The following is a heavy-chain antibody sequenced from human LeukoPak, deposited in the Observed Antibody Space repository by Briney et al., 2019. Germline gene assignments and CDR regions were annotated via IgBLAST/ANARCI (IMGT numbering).Heavy chain of an antibody. CDR2: INPNSGVT. CDR3: ARGVVELERRNDY. V-gene: IGHV1-2*06. J-gene: IGHJ4*02. Sequence: ASVKVSCKASGYTFTDYYIHWVRQAPGQGLEWMGRINPNSGVTYYGQKFQGRVTMTRDTSISTAYMELNRLRSDDTAVYYCARGVVELERRNDYWGQGTLVTVSS. CDR1: GYTFTDYY. D-gene: IGHD1-1*01.